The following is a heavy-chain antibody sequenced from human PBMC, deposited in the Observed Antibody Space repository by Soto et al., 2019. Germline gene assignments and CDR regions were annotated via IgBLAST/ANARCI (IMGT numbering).Heavy chain of an antibody. CDR3: ARGREDYDFWSGYYTRRWYYYYMDV. CDR2: IYYSGST. D-gene: IGHD3-3*01. Sequence: KASETLSLTCTVSGGSISSYYWSWIRQPPGKGLEWIGYIYYSGSTNYNPSLKSRVTISVDTSKNQFSLKLSSVTAADTAVYYCARGREDYDFWSGYYTRRWYYYYMDVWGKGTTVTVSS. V-gene: IGHV4-59*08. CDR1: GGSISSYY. J-gene: IGHJ6*03.